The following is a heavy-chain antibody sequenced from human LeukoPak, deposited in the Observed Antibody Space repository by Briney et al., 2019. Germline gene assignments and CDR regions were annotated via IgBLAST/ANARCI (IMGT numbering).Heavy chain of an antibody. J-gene: IGHJ3*02. CDR1: GFTFSSYW. CDR3: ARDGDSDAFDI. V-gene: IGHV3-7*05. CDR2: IKQDGSDK. D-gene: IGHD2-21*02. Sequence: GGSLRLSCAASGFTFSSYWMSWVRQDPGKGLEWVANIKQDGSDKCYVDSVKGRFTISRDNAKNSLYLQMNSLRAEDTAVYYCARDGDSDAFDIWGQGTMVTV.